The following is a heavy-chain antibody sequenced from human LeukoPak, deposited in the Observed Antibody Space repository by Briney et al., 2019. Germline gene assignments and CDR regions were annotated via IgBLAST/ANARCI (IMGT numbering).Heavy chain of an antibody. CDR3: ARHVATNYYYNYYGLDV. V-gene: IGHV1-46*01. Sequence: ASVNVSCRASGYTFTSYYMHWVRQAPGQGLEWMGIINPSGGSTSYAQKFQVRVTISADTSKNQFSLNLSAVTAADAATYYCARHVATNYYYNYYGLDVWGQGTTVTVSS. D-gene: IGHD3-10*02. J-gene: IGHJ6*02. CDR1: GYTFTSYY. CDR2: INPSGGST.